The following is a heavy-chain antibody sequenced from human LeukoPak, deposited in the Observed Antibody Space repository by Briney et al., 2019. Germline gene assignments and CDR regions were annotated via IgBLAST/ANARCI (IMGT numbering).Heavy chain of an antibody. CDR2: ISYDGSNK. V-gene: IGHV3-30*18. D-gene: IGHD1-26*01. CDR1: GFTFSNYG. CDR3: AKEVRDNGSYRFDY. Sequence: GRYLRLSCAASGFTFSNYGRHWVRQAQGKGLEWVAVISYDGSNKYYEDSVKGRFTISRDNSKNTLYLKMNSLRAEDTAVYSCAKEVRDNGSYRFDYWGQGTLVTVSS. J-gene: IGHJ4*02.